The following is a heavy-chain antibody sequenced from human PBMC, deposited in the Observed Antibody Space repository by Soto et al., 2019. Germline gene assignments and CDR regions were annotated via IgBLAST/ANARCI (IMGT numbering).Heavy chain of an antibody. Sequence: GGSLRLSCAASGFTFSDYYMSWIRQAPGKGLEWVSYISSSGSTIYYADSVKGRFTISRDNAKNSLYLQMNSLRAEDTAVYYCARLIAIVVVDYMDVWGKGTTVTVSS. J-gene: IGHJ6*03. CDR1: GFTFSDYY. CDR2: ISSSGSTI. CDR3: ARLIAIVVVDYMDV. V-gene: IGHV3-11*01. D-gene: IGHD2-15*01.